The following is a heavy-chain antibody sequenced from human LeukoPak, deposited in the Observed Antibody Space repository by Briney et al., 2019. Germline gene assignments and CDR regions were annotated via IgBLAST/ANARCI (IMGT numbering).Heavy chain of an antibody. CDR2: ISTYNGNT. CDR1: GYTFTGYY. V-gene: IGHV1/OR15-2*03. Sequence: RASVKVSCKASGYTFTGYYMHWVRQAPGQGLGWMGWISTYNGNTNYIQKLQGRVTVTTDTSTSTIYMELRSLRSDDTAVYYCARGDDAFDFWGQGTMVTVSS. CDR3: ARGDDAFDF. J-gene: IGHJ3*01.